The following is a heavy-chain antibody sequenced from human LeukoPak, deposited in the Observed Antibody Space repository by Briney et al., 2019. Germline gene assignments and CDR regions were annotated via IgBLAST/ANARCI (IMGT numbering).Heavy chain of an antibody. J-gene: IGHJ5*02. D-gene: IGHD6-6*01. Sequence: SQTLSLTCTVSGGSITSGSNYWTWIRQPAGKGLEWIGRIYTNGKTNYNPSPRSRVTISLDTSKNQFSLELTSVTAADTAVYYCARDYRIAGRPGWFDPWGQGTLVTVSS. CDR2: IYTNGKT. CDR1: GGSITSGSNY. V-gene: IGHV4-61*02. CDR3: ARDYRIAGRPGWFDP.